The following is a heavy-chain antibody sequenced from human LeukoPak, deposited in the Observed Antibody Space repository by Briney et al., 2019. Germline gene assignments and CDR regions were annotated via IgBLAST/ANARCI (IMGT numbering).Heavy chain of an antibody. J-gene: IGHJ4*02. D-gene: IGHD2-2*01. CDR2: ISISSNTI. Sequence: GGSLRLSCAASGFTFSTYSMNWVRQAPGKGLEWVSYISISSNTIYYADSVKGRFTISRNNAKNSLYLQMNSLRAENTAVYYCARVRASYYFDYWGQGTLVTVSP. V-gene: IGHV3-48*01. CDR1: GFTFSTYS. CDR3: ARVRASYYFDY.